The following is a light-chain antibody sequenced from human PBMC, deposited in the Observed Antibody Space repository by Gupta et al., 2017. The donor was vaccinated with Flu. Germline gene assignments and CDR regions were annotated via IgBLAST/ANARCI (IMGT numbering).Light chain of an antibody. J-gene: IGLJ1*01. CDR1: SSDIGAYQF. CDR2: EVT. CDR3: SSHAGSDTCV. V-gene: IGLV2-8*01. Sequence: QSALTQPPSASRSPGQSITISCTGTSSDIGAYQFVSWQQQHAGKAPKLIIYEVTKRPSGVPDRFSGSKSGNTDSLTVSGLQAEDEGDYYCSSHAGSDTCVFGTGTKVTVL.